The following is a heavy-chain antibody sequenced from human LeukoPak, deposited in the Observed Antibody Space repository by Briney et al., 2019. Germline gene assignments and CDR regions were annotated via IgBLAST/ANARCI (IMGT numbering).Heavy chain of an antibody. Sequence: GGSLRLSCAASGFTFSSYAMHWVRQAPGKGLEYVSANSSNGGSTYYANSVKGRLTISRDNSKNTLYLQMGSLRAEDMVVYYCARAHNDYYGSRSYYNLPKPADYWGQGTLVTVSS. V-gene: IGHV3-64*01. J-gene: IGHJ4*02. CDR2: NSSNGGST. CDR3: ARAHNDYYGSRSYYNLPKPADY. D-gene: IGHD3-10*01. CDR1: GFTFSSYA.